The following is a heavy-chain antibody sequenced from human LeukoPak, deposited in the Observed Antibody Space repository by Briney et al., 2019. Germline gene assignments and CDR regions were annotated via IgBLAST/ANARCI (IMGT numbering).Heavy chain of an antibody. CDR1: GFTFSSYA. J-gene: IGHJ4*02. Sequence: GGSLRLSCAASGFTFSSYAMRWVRQAPGKGLEWVSAISGSGGSTYYADSVKGRFTISRDNSKNTLYLQMNSLRAEDTAVYYGAISHFGVVNFDYWGQGTLVTVSS. V-gene: IGHV3-23*01. D-gene: IGHD3-3*01. CDR3: AISHFGVVNFDY. CDR2: ISGSGGST.